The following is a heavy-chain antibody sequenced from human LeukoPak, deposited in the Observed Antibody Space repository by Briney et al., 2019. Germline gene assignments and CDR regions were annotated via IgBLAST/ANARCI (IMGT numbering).Heavy chain of an antibody. CDR1: GFTVSSNY. J-gene: IGHJ4*02. V-gene: IGHV3-66*01. Sequence: GGSLRLSCAASGFTVSSNYMSWVRQAPGKGLEWVSVIYTGGTTYHADSVKGRFTISRDNSKNTLFPQMNSLRAEDTAVYYCASIFYWGQGTLVTVSS. CDR3: ASIFY. CDR2: IYTGGTT.